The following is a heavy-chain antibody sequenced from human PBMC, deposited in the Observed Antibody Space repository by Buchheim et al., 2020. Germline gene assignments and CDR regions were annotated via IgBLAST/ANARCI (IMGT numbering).Heavy chain of an antibody. J-gene: IGHJ4*02. CDR1: GGSFSGYY. CDR3: ARVDSPGDYVRAYFDY. D-gene: IGHD4-17*01. CDR2: INHSGST. V-gene: IGHV4-34*01. Sequence: QVQLQQWGAGLLKPSETLSLTCAVYGGSFSGYYWSWIRQPPGKGLEWIGEINHSGSTNYNPSLKSRVTISVDTSKNQFSLKLSSVTAADTAVYYCARVDSPGDYVRAYFDYWGQGTL.